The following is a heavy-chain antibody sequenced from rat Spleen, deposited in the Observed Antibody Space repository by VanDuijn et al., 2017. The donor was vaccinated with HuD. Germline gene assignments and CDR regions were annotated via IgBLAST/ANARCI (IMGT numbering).Heavy chain of an antibody. Sequence: QVQLKESGPGLVQPSQTLSLTCTVSGFSLTSYHVSWVRQPPGKGLEWMGVIWTGGSTAYNSLLKSRLSISRDTSKSQVFLKMNSLQTEDTAIYFCTRDHSYWGNYYPGGFAYWGQGTLVTVSS. D-gene: IGHD1-12*02. J-gene: IGHJ3*01. CDR3: TRDHSYWGNYYPGGFAY. CDR1: GFSLTSYH. V-gene: IGHV2-43*01. CDR2: IWTGGST.